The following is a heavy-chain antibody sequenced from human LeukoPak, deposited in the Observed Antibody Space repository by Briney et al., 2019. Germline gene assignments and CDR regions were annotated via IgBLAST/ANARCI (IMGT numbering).Heavy chain of an antibody. D-gene: IGHD3-22*01. V-gene: IGHV3-7*01. CDR1: GLTFSRDW. CDR2: IKQDASEE. CDR3: ARGPYYYDSSGYWGFDY. J-gene: IGHJ4*02. Sequence: PGGSLRLSCAASGLTFSRDWMSWVRQPPGQGLEWVATIKQDASEEYYVDSVKGRFTISRDNAKNSLYLQMNSLRAEDTAVYYCARGPYYYDSSGYWGFDYWGQGTLVTVSS.